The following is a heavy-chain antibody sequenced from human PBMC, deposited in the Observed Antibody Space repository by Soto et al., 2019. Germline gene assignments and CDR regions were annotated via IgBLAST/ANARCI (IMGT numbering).Heavy chain of an antibody. CDR2: MNPNSGKT. J-gene: IGHJ4*01. CDR1: GYTFISYD. CDR3: ARDLWLGESFRYYFDY. D-gene: IGHD3-10*01. V-gene: IGHV1-8*01. Sequence: ASVKVSCKASGYTFISYDINWVRQATGQGLEWMGWMNPNSGKTGYAQKFQGRVTMTRNTSMSTAYMELSSLRSEDTAVYYCARDLWLGESFRYYFDYWAQGTLVTVSS.